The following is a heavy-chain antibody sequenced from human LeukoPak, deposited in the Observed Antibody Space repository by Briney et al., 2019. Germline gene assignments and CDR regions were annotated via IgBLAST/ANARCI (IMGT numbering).Heavy chain of an antibody. D-gene: IGHD4-17*01. J-gene: IGHJ4*02. CDR3: ASDLRYPAN. CDR2: ISADSTYI. Sequence: GGSLRLSCAASGFTFHTYTMNWVRQAPGKGLEWVSSISADSTYIYYGDSVRGRFTISRDNAKNSVYLQLNSLRAEDTAVYYCASDLRYPANWGQGTLVTVSS. V-gene: IGHV3-21*01. CDR1: GFTFHTYT.